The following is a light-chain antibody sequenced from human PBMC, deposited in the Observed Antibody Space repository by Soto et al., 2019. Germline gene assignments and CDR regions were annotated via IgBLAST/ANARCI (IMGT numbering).Light chain of an antibody. CDR1: SSDVGGYNY. Sequence: QSVLTLPASVYGSPGQSISISCTGTSSDVGGYNYVSWYQQHPGKAPKLMIYDVSNRPSGVSNRFSGSKSGNTASLTISGLQAEDEADYYCSSYTSSILYVFGTGTKVTVL. CDR3: SSYTSSILYV. V-gene: IGLV2-14*01. CDR2: DVS. J-gene: IGLJ1*01.